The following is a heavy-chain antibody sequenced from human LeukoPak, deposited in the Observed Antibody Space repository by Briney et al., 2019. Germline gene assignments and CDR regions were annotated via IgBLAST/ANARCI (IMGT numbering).Heavy chain of an antibody. CDR3: AGGIAVAPPDY. D-gene: IGHD6-19*01. V-gene: IGHV4-39*01. J-gene: IGHJ4*02. CDR1: GGSISSSSYY. Sequence: PSETLSLTCTVSGGSISSSSYYWGWIRQPPGKGLEWIGSIYYSGSTYYNPSLKSRVTISVDTSKNQFSLKLSSVTAADTAVYYCAGGIAVAPPDYWGQGTLVTVSS. CDR2: IYYSGST.